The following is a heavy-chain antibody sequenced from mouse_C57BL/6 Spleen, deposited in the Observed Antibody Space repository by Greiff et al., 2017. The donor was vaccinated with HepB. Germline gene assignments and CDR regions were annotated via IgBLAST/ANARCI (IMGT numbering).Heavy chain of an antibody. CDR1: GYTFTDYE. D-gene: IGHD2-3*01. Sequence: VQLQQSGAELVRPGASVTLSCKASGYTFTDYEMHWVKQTPVHGLEWIGAIDPETGGTAYNQKFKGKAILTADKSSSTAYMELRSLTSEDSAVYYCTEERDGYYVDFDYWGQGTTLTVSS. CDR2: IDPETGGT. J-gene: IGHJ2*01. CDR3: TEERDGYYVDFDY. V-gene: IGHV1-15*01.